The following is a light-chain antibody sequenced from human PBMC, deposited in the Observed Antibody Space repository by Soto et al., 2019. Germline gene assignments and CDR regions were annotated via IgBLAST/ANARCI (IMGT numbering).Light chain of an antibody. CDR2: SNN. Sequence: QSVLTQPSSASGTPGQRVTISCSGSSSNIGSNTVNWYQQLPGTAPKLLIYSNNQRPSGVPDRFYGSKSGTSASLAISGLQSEDEADYYCAAWDDSLNGFYVFGTGTKVTVL. V-gene: IGLV1-44*01. CDR3: AAWDDSLNGFYV. CDR1: SSNIGSNT. J-gene: IGLJ1*01.